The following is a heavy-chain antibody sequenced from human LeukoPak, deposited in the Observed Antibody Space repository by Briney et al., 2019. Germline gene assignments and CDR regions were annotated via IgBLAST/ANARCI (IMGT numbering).Heavy chain of an antibody. CDR1: GFTFSSYG. Sequence: GGSLRLSCAASGFTFSSYGMHWVRQAPGKGLEWVAVISYDGSNKYYADSVKGRFTIFRDNSKNTLYLQMNSLRAEDTAVYYCAKYGSGSYPLDYWGQGTLVTVSS. CDR3: AKYGSGSYPLDY. J-gene: IGHJ4*02. CDR2: ISYDGSNK. V-gene: IGHV3-30*18. D-gene: IGHD3-10*01.